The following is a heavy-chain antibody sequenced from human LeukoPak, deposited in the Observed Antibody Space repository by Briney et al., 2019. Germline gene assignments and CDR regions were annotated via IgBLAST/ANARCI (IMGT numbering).Heavy chain of an antibody. CDR3: ARGPLRAFAYYYGMDV. D-gene: IGHD3-16*01. CDR2: ISYDGSNK. Sequence: GGSLRLSCAASGFTFSSYAMHWVRQAPGKGLEWVAVISYDGSNKYYADSVKGRFTISRDNSKNTLYLQMNSLRAEDTAVYYCARGPLRAFAYYYGMDVWGKGTTVTVCS. CDR1: GFTFSSYA. J-gene: IGHJ6*04. V-gene: IGHV3-30*04.